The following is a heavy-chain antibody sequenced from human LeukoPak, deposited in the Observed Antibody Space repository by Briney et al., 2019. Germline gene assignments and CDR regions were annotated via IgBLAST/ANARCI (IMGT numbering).Heavy chain of an antibody. CDR3: ARYIVSYPHDAFDT. CDR2: IYYSGST. Sequence: SETLSLTCTVSGGSISSYYWSWIRQPPGKGLEWIGYIYYSGSTSYNPSLKSRVTISVDTSKKQFSLKLSSVTAADTAFYYCARYIVSYPHDAFDTWDQGTMVTVSS. J-gene: IGHJ3*02. CDR1: GGSISSYY. V-gene: IGHV4-59*01. D-gene: IGHD1-26*01.